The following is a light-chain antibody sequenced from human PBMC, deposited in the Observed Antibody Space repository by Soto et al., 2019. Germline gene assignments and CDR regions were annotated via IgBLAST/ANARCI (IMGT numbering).Light chain of an antibody. CDR1: RSVTSNY. CDR3: QQYASSPFT. J-gene: IGKJ2*01. Sequence: EIVLTQSPGTLSLSPGERATLSRRASRSVTSNYLGWYQQKPGQAPRLLTYGASSRATGIPDRFSGSGSGTDFTLTVSRLEPEDFALYYCQQYASSPFTFGQGTKLEI. CDR2: GAS. V-gene: IGKV3-20*01.